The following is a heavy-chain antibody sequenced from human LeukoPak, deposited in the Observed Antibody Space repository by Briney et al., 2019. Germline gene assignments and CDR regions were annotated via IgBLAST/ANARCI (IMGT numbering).Heavy chain of an antibody. Sequence: PSETLSLTCTVSGGSISTHFWSWIRQTAAKELEWIGRVYPDGSPNYNPSLESRVTMSRDTSQNQFSLKLSSVTAADTAVYYCTRGLHISLPFHWGQGTRVTVSA. CDR2: VYPDGSP. D-gene: IGHD2-21*01. CDR1: GGSISTHF. CDR3: TRGLHISLPFH. J-gene: IGHJ4*02. V-gene: IGHV4-4*07.